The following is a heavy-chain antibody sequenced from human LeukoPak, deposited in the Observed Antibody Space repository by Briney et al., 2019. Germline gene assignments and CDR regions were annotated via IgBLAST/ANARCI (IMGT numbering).Heavy chain of an antibody. CDR3: ARAVYDSNGFTANHDY. J-gene: IGHJ4*02. CDR1: GFTVSSNY. Sequence: PGGSLRPSCAASGFTVSSNYMSWVRQAPGRGREWVSVLYSDGTTYYADSVKGRFTISRDNSRNTLYLQMNNLRAEDTAVYYCARAVYDSNGFTANHDYWGQGTLVTVSS. D-gene: IGHD5-18*01. CDR2: LYSDGTT. V-gene: IGHV3-53*01.